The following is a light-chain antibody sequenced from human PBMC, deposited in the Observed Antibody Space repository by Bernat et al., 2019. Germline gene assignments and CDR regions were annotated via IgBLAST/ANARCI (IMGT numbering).Light chain of an antibody. J-gene: IGLJ3*02. Sequence: QSALTQPASVSGSPGQSITISCTGTSSDVGDYNYVSWYQQYPGKAPKLIIYDVTNRPSGVSNRFSGSKSGTTASLTISGLRAEDEAYYFCISYTTSYTLWVFGGGTKVTVL. CDR1: SSDVGDYNY. CDR2: DVT. CDR3: ISYTTSYTLWV. V-gene: IGLV2-14*03.